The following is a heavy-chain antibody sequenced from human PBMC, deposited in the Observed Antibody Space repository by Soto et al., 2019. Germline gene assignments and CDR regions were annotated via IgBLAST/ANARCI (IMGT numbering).Heavy chain of an antibody. J-gene: IGHJ4*02. CDR3: ARDWETTVTTQPDY. CDR2: ISAYNGNT. Sequence: QVQLVQSGAEVKKPGASVKVSCKASGYTFTSYGISWVRQAPGQGLEWMGWISAYNGNTNYAQKLXGXVXXTTDTSTSTAYMELRSLRSDDTAVYYCARDWETTVTTQPDYWGQGTLVTVSS. D-gene: IGHD4-17*01. V-gene: IGHV1-18*01. CDR1: GYTFTSYG.